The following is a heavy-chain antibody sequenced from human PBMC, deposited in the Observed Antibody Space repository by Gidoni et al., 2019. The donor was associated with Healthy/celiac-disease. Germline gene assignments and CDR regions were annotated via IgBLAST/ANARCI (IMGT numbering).Heavy chain of an antibody. Sequence: QLQLQESGPGLVKPSETLSLTCTVSGGSISSSSYYWGWIRQHPGKGLEWIGSIYYSGSTYYNPSLKSRGTISVDTSKNQFSLKLSSVTAADTAVYYCADGLWEYYGSGSYYDWGQGTLVTVSS. D-gene: IGHD3-10*01. CDR2: IYYSGST. J-gene: IGHJ4*02. V-gene: IGHV4-39*01. CDR1: GGSISSSSYY. CDR3: ADGLWEYYGSGSYYD.